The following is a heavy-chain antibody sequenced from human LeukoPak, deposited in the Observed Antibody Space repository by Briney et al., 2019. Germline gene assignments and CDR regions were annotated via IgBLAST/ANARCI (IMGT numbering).Heavy chain of an antibody. CDR1: GYTFTGYY. CDR2: INPNSGNT. CDR3: ARALAAAGSYYYYYYMDV. V-gene: IGHV1-8*03. D-gene: IGHD6-13*01. Sequence: ASVKVSCKASGYTFTGYYMHWVRQAPGQGLEWMGWINPNSGNTGYAQKFQGRVTITRNTSISTAYMELSSLRSEDTAAYYCARALAAAGSYYYYYYMDVWGKGTTVTVSS. J-gene: IGHJ6*03.